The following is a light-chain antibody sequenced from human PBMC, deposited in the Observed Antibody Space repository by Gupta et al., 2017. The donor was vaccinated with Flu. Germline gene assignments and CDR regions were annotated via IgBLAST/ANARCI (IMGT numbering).Light chain of an antibody. J-gene: IGLJ2*01. CDR2: EVS. CDR3: SSYTRGTASVIAWV. Sequence: QSALTQPASVSGSPGQSIIISCTGTSSDVGDYNRVSWYQQHPGKAPKLIIYEVSNRPSGVSNRFSGSKSGNTASLTISGLQADDEADYYCSSYTRGTASVIAWVFGGGIKVTVL. CDR1: SSDVGDYNR. V-gene: IGLV2-14*01.